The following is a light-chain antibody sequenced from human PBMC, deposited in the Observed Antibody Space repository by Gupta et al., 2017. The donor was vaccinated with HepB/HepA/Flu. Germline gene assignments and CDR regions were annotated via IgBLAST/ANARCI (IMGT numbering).Light chain of an antibody. CDR2: LSS. V-gene: IGKV2-28*01. CDR1: QGLLHSTGYNY. Sequence: DIAMTQPTLFLPVIPGEPASTPCRSSQGLLHSTGYNYLDWYLQKPGQSPQLLIYLSSDRASGVPDRFSGSGSGTNFTLRSIKVEAEDVGVCYCMQGLLTTTFGQGTKLEIK. CDR3: MQGLLTTT. J-gene: IGKJ2*01.